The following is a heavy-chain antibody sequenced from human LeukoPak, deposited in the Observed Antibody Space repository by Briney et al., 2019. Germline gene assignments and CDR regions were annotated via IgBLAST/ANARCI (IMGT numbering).Heavy chain of an antibody. Sequence: GGSLRLSCVASGFTFSDYWMGWVRQAPGMGLEWVANIETDGDERNYADSVKGRFTISRDNAKNSLYLQMNSLGDEDTAVYYCARDIPSGFYTPDYWGQGTLVTVSS. J-gene: IGHJ4*02. CDR1: GFTFSDYW. D-gene: IGHD5-12*01. CDR3: ARDIPSGFYTPDY. CDR2: IETDGDER. V-gene: IGHV3-7*01.